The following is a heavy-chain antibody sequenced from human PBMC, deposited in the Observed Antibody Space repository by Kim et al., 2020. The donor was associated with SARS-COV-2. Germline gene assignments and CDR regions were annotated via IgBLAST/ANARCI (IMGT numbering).Heavy chain of an antibody. CDR1: GYSISSGYY. CDR3: ARSPLGELSFSPRAVGAFDI. CDR2: IYHSGST. V-gene: IGHV4-38-2*02. D-gene: IGHD3-16*02. Sequence: SETLSLTCTVSGYSISSGYYWGWIRQPPGKGLEWIGSIYHSGSTYYNPSLKSRVTISVDTSKNQFSLKLSSVTAADTAVYYCARSPLGELSFSPRAVGAFDIWGQGTMVTVSS. J-gene: IGHJ3*02.